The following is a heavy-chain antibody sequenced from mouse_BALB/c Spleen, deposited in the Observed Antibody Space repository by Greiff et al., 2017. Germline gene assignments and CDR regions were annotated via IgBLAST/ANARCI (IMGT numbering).Heavy chain of an antibody. D-gene: IGHD2-3*01. Sequence: VQLKQSGPGLVKPSQSLSLTCTVTGYSITSDYAWNWIRQFPGNKLEWMGYISYSGSTSYNPSLKSRISITRDTSKNQFFLQLNSVTTEDTATYYCARSYDGYYVSWFAYWGQGTLVTVSA. CDR3: ARSYDGYYVSWFAY. V-gene: IGHV3-2*02. CDR2: ISYSGST. J-gene: IGHJ3*01. CDR1: GYSITSDYA.